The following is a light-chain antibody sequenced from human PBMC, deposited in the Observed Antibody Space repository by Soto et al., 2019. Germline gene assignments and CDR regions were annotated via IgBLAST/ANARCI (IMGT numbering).Light chain of an antibody. J-gene: IGLJ1*01. CDR1: SSDVGGYNF. Sequence: QSALTQPPSASGSPGQSVTISCTGTSSDVGGYNFVSWYQQHPGNAPQLMIYEVSKRPSGVPDRFAGSKSDNTASLTVSGLQAEDEADYYCSSYAGSNNRYVFGTGTKLTVL. CDR3: SSYAGSNNRYV. CDR2: EVS. V-gene: IGLV2-8*01.